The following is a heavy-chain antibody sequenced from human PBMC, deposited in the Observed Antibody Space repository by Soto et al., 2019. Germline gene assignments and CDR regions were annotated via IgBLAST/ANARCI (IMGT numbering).Heavy chain of an antibody. V-gene: IGHV1-69*06. CDR1: GGTFSSYA. CDR3: ARSTIFGVVISHYYYGMDV. D-gene: IGHD3-3*01. CDR2: IIPIFGTA. Sequence: QVQLVQSGAEVKKPGSSVKVSCKASGGTFSSYAISWVRQAPGQGLEWMGGIIPIFGTANYAQKFQGRVTITADKSTSTAYMELSSLRSEDTALYYCARSTIFGVVISHYYYGMDVWGQGTTVTVSS. J-gene: IGHJ6*02.